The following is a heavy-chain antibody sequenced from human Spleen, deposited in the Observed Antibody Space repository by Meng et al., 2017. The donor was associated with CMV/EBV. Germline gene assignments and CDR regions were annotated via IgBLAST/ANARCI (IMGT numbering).Heavy chain of an antibody. J-gene: IGHJ6*02. CDR3: AKDVLSWYYGMDV. CDR1: GFTFSSYA. D-gene: IGHD1-1*01. Sequence: GGSLRLSCAASGFTFSSYAMSWVRQAPGKGLEWVSGISNSGGSTYYADSVRGRFTISRDNSKNTLYLQMRGLRAEDTARYYCAKDVLSWYYGMDVWGQGTTVTVSS. V-gene: IGHV3-23*01. CDR2: ISNSGGST.